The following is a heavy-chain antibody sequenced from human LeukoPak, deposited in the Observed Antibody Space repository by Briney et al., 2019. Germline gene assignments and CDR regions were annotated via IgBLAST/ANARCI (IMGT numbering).Heavy chain of an antibody. V-gene: IGHV4-59*01. J-gene: IGHJ6*03. D-gene: IGHD3-3*01. CDR1: GGSISSYY. CDR3: ARVPRYDFWSGYLYYYYMDV. CDR2: IYYSGST. Sequence: PSETLPLTCTVSGGSISSYYWSWIRQPPGKGLEWIGYIYYSGSTNYNPSLKSRVTISVDTSKNQFSLKLSSMTAADTAVYYCARVPRYDFWSGYLYYYYMDVWGKGTTATVSS.